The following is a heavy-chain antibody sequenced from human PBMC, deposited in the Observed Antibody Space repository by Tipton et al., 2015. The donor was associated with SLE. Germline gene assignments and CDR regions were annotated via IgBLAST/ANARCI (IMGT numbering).Heavy chain of an antibody. CDR2: IYYSGST. D-gene: IGHD6-13*01. CDR3: AVSSLVGHYYYYMDV. J-gene: IGHJ6*03. Sequence: TLSLTCTVSGGSISSSSYYWGWIRQPPGKGLEWIGSIYYSGSTNYNPSLKSRVTISVDTSKNQFSLQLNSVTPEDTAVYYCAVSSLVGHYYYYMDVWGKGTTVTVSS. V-gene: IGHV4-39*07. CDR1: GGSISSSSYY.